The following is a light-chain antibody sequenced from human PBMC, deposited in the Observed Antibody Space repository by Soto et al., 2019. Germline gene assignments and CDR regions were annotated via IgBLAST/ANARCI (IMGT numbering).Light chain of an antibody. V-gene: IGKV1-12*01. CDR1: QSLDNW. CDR3: HQAKSFPYT. J-gene: IGKJ2*01. Sequence: DFQMTQSPSSVSTSVGDTVTISCRASQSLDNWLAWYQQKPGNAPRLLIYAAYTLENGVPSRFSGSGSGSDFTLTISSLQPEDFATYYCHQAKSFPYTFGQGTKLEI. CDR2: AAY.